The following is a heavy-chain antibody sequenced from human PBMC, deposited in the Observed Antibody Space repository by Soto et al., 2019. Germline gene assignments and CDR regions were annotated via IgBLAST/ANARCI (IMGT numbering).Heavy chain of an antibody. Sequence: HPGGSLRLSCAASGFTFSSYGMHWVRQAPGKGLEWVAVIPYDGSNKYYADSVKGRFTISRDNSKNTLYLQMNSLRAEDTAVYYCAKDGARIQLWLHYYYGMDVWGQGTTVTVSS. D-gene: IGHD5-18*01. V-gene: IGHV3-30*18. CDR1: GFTFSSYG. CDR3: AKDGARIQLWLHYYYGMDV. J-gene: IGHJ6*02. CDR2: IPYDGSNK.